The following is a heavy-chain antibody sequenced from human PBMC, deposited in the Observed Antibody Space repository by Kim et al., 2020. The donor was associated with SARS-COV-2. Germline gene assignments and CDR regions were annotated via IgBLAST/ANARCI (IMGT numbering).Heavy chain of an antibody. CDR3: ARVEAARASYYYYMDV. CDR2: INPNSGGT. D-gene: IGHD6-6*01. Sequence: ASVKVSCKASGYTFTGYYMHWVRQAPGQGLEWMGRINPNSGGTNYAQKFQGRVTMTRDTSISTAYMELSRLRSDDTAVYYCARVEAARASYYYYMDVWGKGTTVTVSS. CDR1: GYTFTGYY. J-gene: IGHJ6*03. V-gene: IGHV1-2*06.